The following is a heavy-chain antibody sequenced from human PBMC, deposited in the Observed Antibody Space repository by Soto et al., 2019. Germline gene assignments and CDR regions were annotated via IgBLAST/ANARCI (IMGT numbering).Heavy chain of an antibody. CDR2: VHYTGST. CDR3: ARHLYSGESSGYYGY. CDR1: DGSISRSTFY. J-gene: IGHJ4*02. D-gene: IGHD3-22*01. V-gene: IGHV4-39*01. Sequence: QLQLQESGPGLVKPSETLSLTCTVSDGSISRSTFYWGWIRQPPGKGLGWIGSVHYTGSTYYNTSLKRRVTISVDSSKTHLSLKVSSVTAADTAVYYCARHLYSGESSGYYGYWGQGALVTVSS.